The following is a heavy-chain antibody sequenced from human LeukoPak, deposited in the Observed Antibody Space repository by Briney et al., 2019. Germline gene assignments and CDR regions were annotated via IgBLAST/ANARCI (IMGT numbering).Heavy chain of an antibody. J-gene: IGHJ6*03. D-gene: IGHD3-10*01. CDR3: ASPVHYYGSGSYYSKDYYYYMDV. CDR2: ISGSGGST. CDR1: GFTFSSYG. Sequence: GGSLRLSCAASGFTFSSYGMSCVRQAPGKGLEWVSAISGSGGSTYYADSVKGRFTISRDNSKNTLYLQMNSLRAEDTAVYYCASPVHYYGSGSYYSKDYYYYMDVWGKGTTVTISS. V-gene: IGHV3-23*01.